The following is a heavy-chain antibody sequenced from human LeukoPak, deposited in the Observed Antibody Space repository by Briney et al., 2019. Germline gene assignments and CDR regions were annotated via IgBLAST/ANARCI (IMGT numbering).Heavy chain of an antibody. V-gene: IGHV4-39*07. D-gene: IGHD1-26*01. J-gene: IGHJ5*02. Sequence: SETLSLTCTVSGGSISSSSYYWGWIRQPPGKGLEWIGSIYYSGSTYYNPSLKSRVTISVDTSKNQSSLKLSSVTAADTAVYYCARRWELPYNWFDPWGQGTLVTVSS. CDR1: GGSISSSSYY. CDR3: ARRWELPYNWFDP. CDR2: IYYSGST.